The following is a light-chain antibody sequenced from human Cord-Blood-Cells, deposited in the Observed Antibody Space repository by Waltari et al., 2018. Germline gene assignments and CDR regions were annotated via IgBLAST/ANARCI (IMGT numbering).Light chain of an antibody. V-gene: IGLV2-14*01. J-gene: IGLJ2*01. CDR3: SSYTSSSTLGV. Sequence: QSALTQPVSVSGSPGQSITISCTVTRSDVGGYNYVSWYQQHPGKTPKLMIDEVSNLPAGVSNRFSGSNSGNTASLTISGLQAEDEADYYCSSYTSSSTLGVFGGGTKLTVL. CDR2: EVS. CDR1: RSDVGGYNY.